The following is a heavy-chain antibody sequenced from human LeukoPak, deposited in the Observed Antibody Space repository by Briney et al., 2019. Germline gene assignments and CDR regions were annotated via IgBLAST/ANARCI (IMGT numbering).Heavy chain of an antibody. V-gene: IGHV3-30*02. D-gene: IGHD4/OR15-4a*01. CDR3: AKDTKVRGAFDI. Sequence: GGSLRLSCAASGFTFSSYGMHWVRQAPGKGLEWVAFIRYDGSNKYYADSVKGRFTISRDNSKSTLYLQMNSLRAEDTAVYYCAKDTKVRGAFDIWGQGTMVTVSS. CDR2: IRYDGSNK. CDR1: GFTFSSYG. J-gene: IGHJ3*02.